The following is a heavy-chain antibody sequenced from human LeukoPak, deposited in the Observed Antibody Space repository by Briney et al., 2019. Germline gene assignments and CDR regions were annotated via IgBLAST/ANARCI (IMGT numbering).Heavy chain of an antibody. CDR3: ARVMITFGGVEPYYFDL. Sequence: GGSLRLSCAASGFTFNEYYMTWVRQAPGKGLEWVSHISSSGATVYYADSVEGRFSISRDNAKNSLSLQMNSLRAEDTAMYFCARVMITFGGVEPYYFDLWAQGTLVTVSS. D-gene: IGHD3-16*01. CDR2: ISSSGATV. CDR1: GFTFNEYY. V-gene: IGHV3-11*01. J-gene: IGHJ4*02.